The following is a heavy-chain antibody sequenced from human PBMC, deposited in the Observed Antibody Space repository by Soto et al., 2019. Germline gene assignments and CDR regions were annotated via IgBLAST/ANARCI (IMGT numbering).Heavy chain of an antibody. J-gene: IGHJ4*02. Sequence: EVQLLQSGGNLVQPGGSLRLSCAASGFSVISTPMSWVRQAPGKGLEWVSAITDSRGSTHYADSVKGRFTISRDNSRNTLYLQVNSLRVEDTAIYYCAKDAPEYGTYYFDSWGQGILVTVSS. CDR1: GFSVISTP. CDR3: AKDAPEYGTYYFDS. D-gene: IGHD1-1*01. V-gene: IGHV3-23*01. CDR2: ITDSRGST.